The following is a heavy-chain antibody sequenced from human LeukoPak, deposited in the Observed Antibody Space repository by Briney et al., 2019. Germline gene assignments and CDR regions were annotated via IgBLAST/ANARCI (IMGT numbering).Heavy chain of an antibody. CDR1: GYTFTSYA. D-gene: IGHD1-7*01. CDR3: ARDIGWNYADY. V-gene: IGHV1-3*01. J-gene: IGHJ4*02. CDR2: INAGNGNT. Sequence: ASVTVSCKASGYTFTSYAMHWVRQAPGQRLEWMGWINAGNGNTKYSQKFQGRVTITRDTSASTAYMELSSLRSEDTAVYYCARDIGWNYADYWGQGTLVTVSS.